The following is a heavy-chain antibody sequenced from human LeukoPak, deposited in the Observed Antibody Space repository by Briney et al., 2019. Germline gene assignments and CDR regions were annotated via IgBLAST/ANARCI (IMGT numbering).Heavy chain of an antibody. CDR3: ARDEVGAGNTYVKFDY. J-gene: IGHJ4*02. CDR2: IYRGGST. D-gene: IGHD5-18*01. CDR1: GLTVSSNF. Sequence: GGSLTLSCAASGLTVSSNFMSWVRQAPRKGLEWVSVIYRGGSTFYADSVQGRFTISRDNSKNTLYLQMNSLRVEDTAVYYCARDEVGAGNTYVKFDYWGQGTLVTVSS. V-gene: IGHV3-66*01.